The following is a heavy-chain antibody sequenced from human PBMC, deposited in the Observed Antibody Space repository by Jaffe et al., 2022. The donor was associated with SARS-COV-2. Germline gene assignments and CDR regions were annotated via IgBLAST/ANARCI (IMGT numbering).Heavy chain of an antibody. CDR2: IKSRTDGGTT. Sequence: EVQLVESGGGLVKPGGSLRLSCAASGFTFSNAWMNWVRQTPGKGLEWIGRIKSRTDGGTTDYAAPVKGRFTISRDDSKNTLYLQMNSLKTEDTAVYYCAKVRGSGWFGWFVGIDYWGQGTLVTVSS. CDR3: AKVRGSGWFGWFVGIDY. D-gene: IGHD6-19*01. J-gene: IGHJ4*02. CDR1: GFTFSNAW. V-gene: IGHV3-15*01.